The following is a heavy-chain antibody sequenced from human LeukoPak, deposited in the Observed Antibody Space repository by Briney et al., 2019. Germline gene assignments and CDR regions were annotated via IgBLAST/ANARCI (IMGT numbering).Heavy chain of an antibody. CDR1: GGSISGYY. D-gene: IGHD6-6*01. V-gene: IGHV4-59*08. CDR2: IYYSGST. J-gene: IGHJ5*02. CDR3: ARRGVAAIFDP. Sequence: SETLSLTCTVSGGSISGYYWSWIRQPPGKGLEWIAYIYYSGSTTYNPSLKSRVTASVDTSKNQFSLKLRSVTAADTAVYYCARRGVAAIFDPWGQGTLVTVSS.